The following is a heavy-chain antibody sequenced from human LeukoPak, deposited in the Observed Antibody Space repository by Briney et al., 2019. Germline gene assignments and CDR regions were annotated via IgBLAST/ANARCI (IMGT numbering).Heavy chain of an antibody. Sequence: SETLSLTCAVFGGSFSGYYWTWIRQPPGKGLEWIGEINHSEDTNYRLSLKSRINISADTSKNQYSLKLISVTAADTAVYYCARGRRLLTGYYLYHSYYGIDVWGQGTTVTVSS. D-gene: IGHD3-9*01. CDR2: INHSEDT. J-gene: IGHJ6*02. CDR3: ARGRRLLTGYYLYHSYYGIDV. CDR1: GGSFSGYY. V-gene: IGHV4-34*01.